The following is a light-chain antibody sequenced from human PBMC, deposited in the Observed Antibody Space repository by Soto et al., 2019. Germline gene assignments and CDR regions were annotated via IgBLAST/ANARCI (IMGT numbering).Light chain of an antibody. J-gene: IGKJ4*01. CDR3: QQYDSSPLT. CDR1: QSVSSNY. Sequence: EIVLTQSPGTLSLSPGERATLSCRASQSVSSNYLAWYQQKPDQAPRLLIYGASSRATGIPDRFSGSVSGTAFTLTISRLEPEDLAVYHCQQYDSSPLTFGGGTKVEIK. CDR2: GAS. V-gene: IGKV3-20*01.